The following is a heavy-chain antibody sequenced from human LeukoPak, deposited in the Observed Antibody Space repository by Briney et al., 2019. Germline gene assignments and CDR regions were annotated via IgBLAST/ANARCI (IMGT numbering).Heavy chain of an antibody. CDR2: ISSSVITI. D-gene: IGHD2-15*01. Sequence: GGSLRLSCAASGFTFSDYYMTWIRQAPGKGLEWVSYISSSVITIYYADSVKGRFTISRDNAKNSLYLQMNTLRAEDTAVYYCARDLGCSGGTCFDYYYYYMDVWGKGTTVTVSS. J-gene: IGHJ6*03. V-gene: IGHV3-11*01. CDR3: ARDLGCSGGTCFDYYYYYMDV. CDR1: GFTFSDYY.